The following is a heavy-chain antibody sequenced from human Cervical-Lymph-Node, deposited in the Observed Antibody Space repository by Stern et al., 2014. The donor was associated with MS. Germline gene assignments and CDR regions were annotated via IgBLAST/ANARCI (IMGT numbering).Heavy chain of an antibody. D-gene: IGHD1/OR15-1a*01. CDR3: AKGPGKTSGAV. V-gene: IGHV3-23*04. J-gene: IGHJ6*02. Sequence: EVQLVESGGGLVQPGGSLRLSCAASGFTFNTFALNWVRQAPGKGLEWVSSISDDGGKTYYADSVRGRFTISRDNSKNTLFLQMNSLRAEDTALYYCAKGPGKTSGAVWGQGTTVIVSS. CDR1: GFTFNTFA. CDR2: ISDDGGKT.